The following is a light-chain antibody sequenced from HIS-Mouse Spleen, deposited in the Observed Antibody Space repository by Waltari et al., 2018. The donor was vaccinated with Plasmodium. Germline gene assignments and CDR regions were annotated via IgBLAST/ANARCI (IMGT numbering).Light chain of an antibody. J-gene: IGKJ4*01. CDR2: GAS. Sequence: EIVLTQSPGTLSLSPGERATLSCRASQSVSSSYLAWYQQKPGQAPRLLIYGASSRAIGIPDRCSGSGSGTDFTLTISRLEPEDFAVYYCQQYGSSPLTFGGGTKVEIK. V-gene: IGKV3-20*01. CDR3: QQYGSSPLT. CDR1: QSVSSSY.